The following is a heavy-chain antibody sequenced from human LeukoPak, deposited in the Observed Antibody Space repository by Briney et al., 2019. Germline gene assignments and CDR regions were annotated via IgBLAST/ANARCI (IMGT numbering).Heavy chain of an antibody. V-gene: IGHV1-69*05. CDR3: ARDDGSATMGFDS. J-gene: IGHJ4*02. Sequence: SVKVSCKASGTPFTRSAISWVRQAPGQGLEWMGGVIPILGTTNYAQKFQDRVSITTDESTSTAYMEVTSLRSVDTAVYYCARDDGSATMGFDSWGQGTLVTVSS. CDR1: GTPFTRSA. D-gene: IGHD1-26*01. CDR2: VIPILGTT.